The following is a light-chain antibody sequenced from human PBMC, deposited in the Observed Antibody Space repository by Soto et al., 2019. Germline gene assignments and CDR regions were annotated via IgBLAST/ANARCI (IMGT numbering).Light chain of an antibody. V-gene: IGKV1-39*01. CDR3: QRSYYSWT. Sequence: DIQMTQSPSSLSASAGDRVTISCRASQSISSYFNWYQQKPGKVPKLLIYATSSLQSGVPSRFSGSGSGTDFTLTISNLQPEDSATYYCQRSYYSWTFGQGTKVDIK. CDR1: QSISSY. CDR2: ATS. J-gene: IGKJ1*01.